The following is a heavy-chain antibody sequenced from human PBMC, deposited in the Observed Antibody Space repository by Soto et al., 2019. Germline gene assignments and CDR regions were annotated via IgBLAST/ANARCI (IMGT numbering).Heavy chain of an antibody. Sequence: SVKVSCKASGGTFSSYAISWVRQAPGQGLEWMGGIIPIFGTANYAQKFQGRVTITADKSTSTAYMELSSLRSEDTAVYYCARGAVVPAAISGAGIGYYYYGMVVWGQGTTVTVSS. CDR1: GGTFSSYA. J-gene: IGHJ6*02. CDR3: ARGAVVPAAISGAGIGYYYYGMVV. D-gene: IGHD2-2*02. V-gene: IGHV1-69*06. CDR2: IIPIFGTA.